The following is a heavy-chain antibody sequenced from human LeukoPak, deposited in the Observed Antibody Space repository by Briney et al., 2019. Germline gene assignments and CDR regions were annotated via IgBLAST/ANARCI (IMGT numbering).Heavy chain of an antibody. CDR2: IYYSGST. V-gene: IGHV4-30-4*01. Sequence: SETLSLTCTVSGVSISSGDYYWGWIRQPPGKGLEWIGYIYYSGSTYYNPSLKSRVTISVDTSKNQFSLKLSSVTAADTAVYYCASKDSYGSGSYYNYWGQGTLVTVSS. D-gene: IGHD3-10*01. CDR3: ASKDSYGSGSYYNY. J-gene: IGHJ4*02. CDR1: GVSISSGDYY.